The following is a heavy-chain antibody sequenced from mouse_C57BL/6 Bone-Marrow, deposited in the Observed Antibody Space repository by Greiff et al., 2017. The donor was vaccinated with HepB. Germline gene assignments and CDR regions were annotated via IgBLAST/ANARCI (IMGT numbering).Heavy chain of an antibody. CDR1: GYTFTDYY. Sequence: VQLQQSGAELVKPGASVKISCKASGYTFTDYYINWVKQRPGQGLEWIGKIGPGSGSTYYNEKFKGKATLTADKSSSTAYMQLSSLTSEDSAVYFCAYRYYYGSSFFDYWGQGTTLTVSS. V-gene: IGHV1-77*01. D-gene: IGHD1-1*01. J-gene: IGHJ2*01. CDR2: IGPGSGST. CDR3: AYRYYYGSSFFDY.